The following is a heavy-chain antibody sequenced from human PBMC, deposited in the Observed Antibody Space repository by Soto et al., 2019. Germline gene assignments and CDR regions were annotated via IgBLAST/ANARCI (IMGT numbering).Heavy chain of an antibody. CDR1: GYTFTSYG. CDR2: ISAYNGNT. CDR3: ARVLGRYCSGGSCYSATYYYYGMDV. D-gene: IGHD2-15*01. J-gene: IGHJ6*02. V-gene: IGHV1-18*04. Sequence: QVQLVQSGAEVKKPGASVKVSCKASGYTFTSYGISWVRQAPGQGLEWMGWISAYNGNTNYAQKLQGAVTMTTDTSTSTAYMGLRSLRSDDTAVYYCARVLGRYCSGGSCYSATYYYYGMDVWGQGTTVTVSS.